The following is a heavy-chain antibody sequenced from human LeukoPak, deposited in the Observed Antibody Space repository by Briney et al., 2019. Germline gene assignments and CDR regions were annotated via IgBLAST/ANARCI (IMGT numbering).Heavy chain of an antibody. Sequence: GGSLRLSCAASGFTFSSYSMNWVRQAPGKGLEWISYISETSSFMYYAGSVKGRFTISRDNAKNSLYLQMSSLRAEDTAVYYCAKDRPYYDSSGYYYPGAFDIWGQGTMVTVSS. J-gene: IGHJ3*02. CDR2: ISETSSFM. CDR1: GFTFSSYS. V-gene: IGHV3-48*01. D-gene: IGHD3-22*01. CDR3: AKDRPYYDSSGYYYPGAFDI.